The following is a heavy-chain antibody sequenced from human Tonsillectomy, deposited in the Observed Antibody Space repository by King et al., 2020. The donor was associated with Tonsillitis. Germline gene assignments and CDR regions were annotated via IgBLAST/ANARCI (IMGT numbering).Heavy chain of an antibody. CDR3: AARIAVAGALDY. D-gene: IGHD6-19*01. V-gene: IGHV4-59*01. CDR2: IYYHGST. Sequence: QLQESGPGLVKPSETLSLTCNVSGASISTYYWSWIRQPPGKGLEWIGDIYYHGSTNYNPSLNSRVTISVDTSKNQFSLKLSSVTAADTAVYYCAARIAVAGALDYWGRGTLVTVSS. J-gene: IGHJ4*02. CDR1: GASISTYY.